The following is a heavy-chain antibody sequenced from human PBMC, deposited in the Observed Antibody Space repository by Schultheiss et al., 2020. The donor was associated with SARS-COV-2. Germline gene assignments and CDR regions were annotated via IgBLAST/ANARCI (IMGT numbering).Heavy chain of an antibody. D-gene: IGHD1-26*01. Sequence: GESLKISCAASGFNFRRFKMNWVRQAPGKGLEWISYITSSGTSTYYADSVKGRFTISRDNVKNSLFLQMNSLGAEDTAVYYCARGGSCDFWGQGTLVTVSS. J-gene: IGHJ4*02. CDR1: GFNFRRFK. CDR3: ARGGSCDF. CDR2: ITSSGTST. V-gene: IGHV3-48*03.